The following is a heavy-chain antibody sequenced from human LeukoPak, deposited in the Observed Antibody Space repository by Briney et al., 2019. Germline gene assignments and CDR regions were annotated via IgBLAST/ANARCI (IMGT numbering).Heavy chain of an antibody. J-gene: IGHJ3*02. CDR3: TRAKWELIAPDAFDI. CDR1: GFTFGDYA. D-gene: IGHD1-26*01. V-gene: IGHV3-49*03. CDR2: IRSKGYGGTT. Sequence: GGSLRLSCTASGFTFGDYAMSWFRQAPGKGLEWVGFIRSKGYGGTTNYAASVKDRFSISRDDSKSIAYLQMNSLKTEDTAVYYCTRAKWELIAPDAFDIWGQGTMVTVSS.